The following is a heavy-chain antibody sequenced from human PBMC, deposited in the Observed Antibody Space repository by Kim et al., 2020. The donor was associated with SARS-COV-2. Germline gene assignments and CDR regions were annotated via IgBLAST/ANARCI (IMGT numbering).Heavy chain of an antibody. Sequence: ASVKVSCKASGYSFSSYAMNWVRQAPGQGLEWMGWIDTNTENPTYAQGFTGRFVFSLDVSVTTAYLQISDLEPEDTAVYYCAKDQDSDYPKFDYWGQGTLAT. CDR2: IDTNTENP. J-gene: IGHJ4*02. D-gene: IGHD4-4*01. V-gene: IGHV7-4-1*02. CDR1: GYSFSSYA. CDR3: AKDQDSDYPKFDY.